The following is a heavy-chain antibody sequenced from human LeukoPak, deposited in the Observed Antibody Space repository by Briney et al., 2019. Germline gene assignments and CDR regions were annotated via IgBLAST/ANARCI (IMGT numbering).Heavy chain of an antibody. D-gene: IGHD6-19*01. CDR3: ARDQIAVAGPVAHPMFDY. V-gene: IGHV4-39*07. CDR1: GGSISSSSYY. CDR2: IYHSGSI. J-gene: IGHJ4*02. Sequence: SETLSLTCTVSGGSISSSSYYWRWIRQPPGKGLEWIGSIYHSGSIYYNPSLKSRVTISVDTSKNQFSLKLSSVTAADTAVYYCARDQIAVAGPVAHPMFDYWGQGTLVTVSS.